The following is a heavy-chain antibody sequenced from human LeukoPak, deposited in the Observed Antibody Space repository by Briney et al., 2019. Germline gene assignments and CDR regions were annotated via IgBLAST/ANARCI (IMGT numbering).Heavy chain of an antibody. CDR1: GGSFSGYY. J-gene: IGHJ6*02. CDR3: ARVFYYYYGMYV. CDR2: INHSGST. V-gene: IGHV4-34*01. Sequence: SETLSLTCAVYGGSFSGYYWSWLRQPPGKGLEWIGEINHSGSTNYNPSLKSRVTISVETSKNQFSLKLSSVTAADTAVYYSARVFYYYYGMYVWGQGTTVTASS.